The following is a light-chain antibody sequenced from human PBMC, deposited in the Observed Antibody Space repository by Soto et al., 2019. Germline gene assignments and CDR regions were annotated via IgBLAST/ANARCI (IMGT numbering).Light chain of an antibody. CDR3: SSYAGSNYLL. V-gene: IGLV1-44*01. J-gene: IGLJ2*01. CDR2: SNN. Sequence: QSVLTQPPSASGTPGQRVTISCSGSSSNIGSNTVNWYQQLPGTAPKLLIYSNNQRPSGVPDRFSGSKSGTSASLAISGLQAEDEADYYCSSYAGSNYLLFGGATKLTVL. CDR1: SSNIGSNT.